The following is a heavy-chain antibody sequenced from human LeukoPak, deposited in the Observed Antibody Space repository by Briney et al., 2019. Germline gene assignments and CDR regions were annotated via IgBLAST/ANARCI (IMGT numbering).Heavy chain of an antibody. CDR1: GFTFSSYA. V-gene: IGHV3-23*01. D-gene: IGHD4-11*01. CDR3: AKSHQLTTTYFDY. CDR2: ISGSGGST. J-gene: IGHJ4*02. Sequence: GGSPRLSCAASGFTFSSYAMSWVRQAPGKGLEWVSAISGSGGSTYYADSVKGRFTISRDNSKNTLYLQMNSLRAEDTAVYYCAKSHQLTTTYFDYWGQGTLVTVSS.